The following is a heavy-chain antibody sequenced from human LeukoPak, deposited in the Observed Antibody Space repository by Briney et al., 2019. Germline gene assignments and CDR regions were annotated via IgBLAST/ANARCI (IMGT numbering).Heavy chain of an antibody. CDR1: GFRFDESD. D-gene: IGHD6-13*01. Sequence: GGSLRLSCAASGFRFDESDMHWVRQAPGKGPEGVSGINWNSGSIAYANSVRGRFAISRDNANNSLSLQMNSLRVEDTAFYYCARGGYTSSWDYFDFWGQGTLVTVSS. CDR3: ARGGYTSSWDYFDF. J-gene: IGHJ4*02. CDR2: INWNSGSI. V-gene: IGHV3-9*01.